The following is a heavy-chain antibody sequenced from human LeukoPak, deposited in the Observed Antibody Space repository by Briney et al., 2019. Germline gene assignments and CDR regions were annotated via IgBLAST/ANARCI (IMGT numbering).Heavy chain of an antibody. CDR1: GGSISSYY. D-gene: IGHD5-18*01. J-gene: IGHJ4*02. Sequence: PSETLSLTCTVSGGSISSYYWSWIRQPPGKGLEWIGYIYYSGSTNYNPSLKSRVTISVDTSKNQFSLKLSSVTAADTAVYYCARDIGTAMVVWGQGTLVTVSS. CDR2: IYYSGST. CDR3: ARDIGTAMVV. V-gene: IGHV4-59*01.